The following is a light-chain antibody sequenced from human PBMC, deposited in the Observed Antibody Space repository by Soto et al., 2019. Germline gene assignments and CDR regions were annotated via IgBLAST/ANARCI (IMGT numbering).Light chain of an antibody. CDR1: SSDVGGYDY. Sequence: QSALTQPASVSESPGQSITISCTGTSSDVGGYDYVSWYQLHPGKAPKLMVFEVSNRPSGVSYRFSGSKSGNTASLTISGLQAGDEADSFCSSYSISTAYLFGTGNKV. CDR3: SSYSISTAYL. CDR2: EVS. J-gene: IGLJ1*01. V-gene: IGLV2-14*01.